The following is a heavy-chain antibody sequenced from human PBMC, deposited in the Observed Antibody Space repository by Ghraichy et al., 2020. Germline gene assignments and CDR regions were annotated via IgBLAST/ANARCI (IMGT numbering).Heavy chain of an antibody. V-gene: IGHV4-59*08. CDR2: IDYSGST. J-gene: IGHJ4*02. Sequence: SETLSLTCTVSGGSISNYDWSWSRQPPGKGLEWIGYIDYSGSTNYNPSLESRVSISVDTSRNQFSLKLSSVIAADTAVYFCARHAQIPSGVFDYWGRGTLVIFSS. D-gene: IGHD3-10*01. CDR3: ARHAQIPSGVFDY. CDR1: GGSISNYD.